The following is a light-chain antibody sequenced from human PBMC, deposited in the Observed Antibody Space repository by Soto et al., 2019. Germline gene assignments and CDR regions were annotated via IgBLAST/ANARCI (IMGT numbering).Light chain of an antibody. J-gene: IGKJ4*01. CDR1: QSVSSNN. CDR2: GAS. Sequence: EIVLTQSPGTLSLSPGERATLSCRASQSVSSNNLAWYQHQPGQAPRLLIYGASSRATSIPDTFSGSGSGTYFTITISMLEPEDFAVYCCQQDGGLPVTFGGGTKVEIK. V-gene: IGKV3-20*01. CDR3: QQDGGLPVT.